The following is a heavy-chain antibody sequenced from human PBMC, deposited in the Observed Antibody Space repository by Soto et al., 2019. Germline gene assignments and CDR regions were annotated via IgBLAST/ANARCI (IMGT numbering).Heavy chain of an antibody. CDR2: IYYSGST. D-gene: IGHD6-19*01. CDR1: GGSISTYY. Sequence: QVQLQESGPGLVKPSETLSLTCTVSGGSISTYYWSWIRQPPGKGLEWIGYIYYSGSTNYNPSLKSRVTRSLDTSKNQFALRLSSVTAADTAVYYCARETYSSGWYYWLDPCGQGTLVTVSS. V-gene: IGHV4-59*01. CDR3: ARETYSSGWYYWLDP. J-gene: IGHJ5*02.